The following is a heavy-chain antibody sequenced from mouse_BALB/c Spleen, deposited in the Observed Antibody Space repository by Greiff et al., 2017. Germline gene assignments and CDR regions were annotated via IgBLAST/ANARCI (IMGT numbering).Heavy chain of an antibody. D-gene: IGHD2-14*01. Sequence: VQLQQSGAELVRPGSSVKISCKASGYAFSSYWMNWVKQRPGQGLEWIGQIYPGDGDTNYNGKFKGKATLTADKSSSTAYMQLSSLTSEDSAVYFCARNGYDWYFDVWGAGTTVTVSS. CDR1: GYAFSSYW. J-gene: IGHJ1*01. V-gene: IGHV1-80*01. CDR2: IYPGDGDT. CDR3: ARNGYDWYFDV.